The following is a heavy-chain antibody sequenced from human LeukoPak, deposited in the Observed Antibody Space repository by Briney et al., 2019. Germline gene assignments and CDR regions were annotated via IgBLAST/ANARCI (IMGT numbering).Heavy chain of an antibody. CDR1: GDSVSSNSAA. Sequence: SQTLSLTCAISGDSVSSNSAAWNWIRQSPPRGLEWLGRTYYRSKWYNDYAVSVKSRITINPDTSKNQFSLQLNSVTPEDTAVYYCARANYYDSSGSLEDWGQGTLVTVSS. CDR3: ARANYYDSSGSLED. CDR2: TYYRSKWYN. V-gene: IGHV6-1*01. D-gene: IGHD3-22*01. J-gene: IGHJ4*02.